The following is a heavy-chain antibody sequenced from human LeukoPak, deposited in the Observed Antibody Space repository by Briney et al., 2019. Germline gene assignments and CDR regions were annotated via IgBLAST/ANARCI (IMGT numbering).Heavy chain of an antibody. D-gene: IGHD1-26*01. CDR1: GGSISSGSYY. Sequence: PSETLSLTCTVSGGSISSGSYYWSWIRQPAGKGLEWIGRIYTSGSTNYNPSLKSRVTISVDKSKNQFSLKLSSVTAADTAVYYCARVRGSYHYDYWGQGTLVTVSS. CDR3: ARVRGSYHYDY. J-gene: IGHJ4*02. CDR2: IYTSGST. V-gene: IGHV4-61*02.